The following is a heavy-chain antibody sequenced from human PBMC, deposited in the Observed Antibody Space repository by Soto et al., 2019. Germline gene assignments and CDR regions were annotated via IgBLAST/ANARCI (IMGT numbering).Heavy chain of an antibody. CDR2: LGDIYYSGNT. CDR1: GGSISSTSYS. V-gene: IGHV4-39*01. J-gene: IGHJ4*02. D-gene: IGHD2-15*01. CDR3: ARRGTVVVAVDY. Sequence: TLSLTCTVSGGSISSTSYSWDWIRQPPGKGLEWIGSLGDIYYSGNTHYNPSLKSRVAISVDTSKNQISLKLSSVTAADTGLYYCARRGTVVVAVDYWGQGTLVTVSS.